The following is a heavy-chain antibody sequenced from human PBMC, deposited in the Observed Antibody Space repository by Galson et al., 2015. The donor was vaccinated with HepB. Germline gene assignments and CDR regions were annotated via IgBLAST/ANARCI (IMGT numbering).Heavy chain of an antibody. CDR1: RNTFTNYY. J-gene: IGHJ6*02. CDR2: ISPSGGST. CDR3: ARDHGYCSGGSCPSDHGMDV. Sequence: SVKVSCKASRNTFTNYYLHWVRQAPGQGLEWMGIISPSGGSTSYAQKFQGRVTMTRDTSTSTVYMELSSLRSEDTAVYYCARDHGYCSGGSCPSDHGMDVWGQGTTVIVSS. V-gene: IGHV1-46*01. D-gene: IGHD2-15*01.